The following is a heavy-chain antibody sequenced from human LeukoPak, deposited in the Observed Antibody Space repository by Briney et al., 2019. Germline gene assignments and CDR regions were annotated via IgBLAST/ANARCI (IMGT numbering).Heavy chain of an antibody. Sequence: GGSLRLSCAASGFTFSSYAMSWVRQAPGKGLEWVSAISGSGGSTYYADSVKGRFTISRDNSKNTLYLQMNSLRAEDTAVYYCAKDNRYCSSTSCHMGYYFDYWGQGTLVTVSS. CDR2: ISGSGGST. J-gene: IGHJ4*02. D-gene: IGHD2-2*02. CDR1: GFTFSSYA. V-gene: IGHV3-23*01. CDR3: AKDNRYCSSTSCHMGYYFDY.